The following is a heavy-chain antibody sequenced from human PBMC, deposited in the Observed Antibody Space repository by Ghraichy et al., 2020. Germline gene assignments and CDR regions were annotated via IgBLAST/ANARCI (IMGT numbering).Heavy chain of an antibody. Sequence: GGSLRLSCATSGFTFNKHWLTWVRQVPGKGLEWVANINDDGSGKYYADSVKGRFTISRDNTENSIYLQMNSLRVDDTAVYFCARGSNDWSEASHWGQGTLVTVSS. D-gene: IGHD3-9*01. CDR1: GFTFNKHW. V-gene: IGHV3-7*03. CDR3: ARGSNDWSEASH. J-gene: IGHJ4*02. CDR2: INDDGSGK.